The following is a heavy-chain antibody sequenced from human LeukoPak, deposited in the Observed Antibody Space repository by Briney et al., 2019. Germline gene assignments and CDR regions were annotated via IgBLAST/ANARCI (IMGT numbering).Heavy chain of an antibody. CDR2: IYDRGST. V-gene: IGHV4-59*01. CDR3: ARARYCSGGSCYFAWFDP. D-gene: IGHD2-15*01. Sequence: SETLSLTCTVSGGSINSYYWSWIRQPPGKGLEWIGYIYDRGSTNYNPSLKSRVTISVDTSKNQFSLKLSSVTAADTAVYYCARARYCSGGSCYFAWFDPWGQGTLVTVSS. J-gene: IGHJ5*02. CDR1: GGSINSYY.